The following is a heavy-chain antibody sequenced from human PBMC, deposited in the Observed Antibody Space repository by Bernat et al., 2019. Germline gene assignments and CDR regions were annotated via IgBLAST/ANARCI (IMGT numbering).Heavy chain of an antibody. J-gene: IGHJ4*02. CDR1: GCTFSRYW. CDR2: VNSDGSTA. D-gene: IGHD2-21*02. CDR3: ARVAVTDDY. V-gene: IGHV3-74*01. Sequence: EVQLVESGGGLIQPGGSLRLSCAASGCTFSRYWMHWVRQAPGKGLVWVSRVNSDGSTAAYAESVKGRFTISRDNTKNTLYLQMNSLRDEDTGIYFCARVAVTDDYWGQGILVTVSS.